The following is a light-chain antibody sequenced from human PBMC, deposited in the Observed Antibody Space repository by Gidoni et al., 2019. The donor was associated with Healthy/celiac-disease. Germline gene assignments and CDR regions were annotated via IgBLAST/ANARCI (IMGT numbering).Light chain of an antibody. CDR3: QQFGSSRWT. CDR2: GAS. V-gene: IGKV3-20*01. CDR1: QSVSSSY. J-gene: IGKJ1*01. Sequence: ETVLKQSPGTLSLSPGKRATLSCRASQSVSSSYLAWYQQKPGQAPRLLIYGASSRATGIPDRFSGSGSGTDFTLTISRLEPEDFAVYYCQQFGSSRWTFGRGTKVEIK.